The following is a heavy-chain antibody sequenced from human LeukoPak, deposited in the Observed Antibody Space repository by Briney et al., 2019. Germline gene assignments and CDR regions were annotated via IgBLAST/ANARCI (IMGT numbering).Heavy chain of an antibody. CDR1: GGSISDYY. Sequence: KPSETLSLTCTVSGGSISDYYWGWFRQPPGKGLEWIGYIHDSGRTNYNASLKGRASISVDTSRRQFSLKLTSVTAADTAIYYCTAGGGWLTDYWGQVTLVTVSS. V-gene: IGHV4-59*01. D-gene: IGHD5-24*01. CDR2: IHDSGRT. J-gene: IGHJ4*02. CDR3: TAGGGWLTDY.